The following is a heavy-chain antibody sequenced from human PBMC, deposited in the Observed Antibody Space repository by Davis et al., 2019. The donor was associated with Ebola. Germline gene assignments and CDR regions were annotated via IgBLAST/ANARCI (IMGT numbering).Heavy chain of an antibody. Sequence: GGSLRLSCAASGFTFDDYAMHWVRQAPGKGLEWVSGISWNSGSIGYADSVKGRFTISRDNAKNSLYLQMNSLRAEDTAVYYCARTENTVTTTWFDYWGQGTLVTVSS. CDR2: ISWNSGSI. CDR1: GFTFDDYA. J-gene: IGHJ4*02. CDR3: ARTENTVTTTWFDY. V-gene: IGHV3-9*01. D-gene: IGHD4-11*01.